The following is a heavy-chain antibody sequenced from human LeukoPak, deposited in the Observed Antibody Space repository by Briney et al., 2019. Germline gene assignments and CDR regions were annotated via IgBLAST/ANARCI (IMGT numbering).Heavy chain of an antibody. J-gene: IGHJ4*02. CDR1: GGSISRSSYY. V-gene: IGHV4-39*01. D-gene: IGHD2-15*01. CDR3: ARTLIYCSGGSCYGR. CDR2: IYYSGST. Sequence: SETLSLTCTVSGGSISRSSYYCGWIRQPPAKGLDWIGSIYYSGSTYYNPSLRSRVTISVDTSKNQFSLKLSSVTAADTAVYYCARTLIYCSGGSCYGRWGQGTLVTVSS.